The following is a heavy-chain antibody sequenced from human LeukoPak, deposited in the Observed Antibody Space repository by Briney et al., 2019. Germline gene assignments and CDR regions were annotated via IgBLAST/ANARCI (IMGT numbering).Heavy chain of an antibody. Sequence: GGSLRLSCAASGFTFKDYWMSWVRQAPGKGLEWVANIKQDGSVKNYVDSVKGRFTISRDNAKNSLYLQVSSLRAEDTAIYYCARGAGIDYWGQGTLVTVSS. J-gene: IGHJ4*02. CDR3: ARGAGIDY. CDR1: GFTFKDYW. D-gene: IGHD6-13*01. CDR2: IKQDGSVK. V-gene: IGHV3-7*01.